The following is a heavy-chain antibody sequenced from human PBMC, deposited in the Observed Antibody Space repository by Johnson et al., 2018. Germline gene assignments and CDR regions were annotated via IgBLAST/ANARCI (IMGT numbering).Heavy chain of an antibody. CDR2: IIPIFGTT. Sequence: QVQLVESGAEVKKXGSSVEVSCKASGGTFSSYAISWVRQAPGQGLEWMGGIIPIFGTTNYAQKFQGRATITADESTRTAYMELSSLRSEDTAGYYCARDATLVTRDTFDIWGQGTMVTVSS. CDR1: GGTFSSYA. V-gene: IGHV1-69*01. J-gene: IGHJ3*02. CDR3: ARDATLVTRDTFDI. D-gene: IGHD5-18*01.